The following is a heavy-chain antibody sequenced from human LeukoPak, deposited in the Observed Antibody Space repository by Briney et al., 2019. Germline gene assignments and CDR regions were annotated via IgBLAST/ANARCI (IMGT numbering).Heavy chain of an antibody. D-gene: IGHD5-18*01. CDR1: GFTFGDYH. CDR3: ARERLGYIYGPDAFDI. J-gene: IGHJ3*02. Sequence: GGSLRLSCAASGFTFGDYHMSWIRQAPGKGLEWVSYISSSSSPIYYADSVKGRFTISRDNAKNSLYLQMNSLRAEDTAVYFCARERLGYIYGPDAFDIWGQGTLVTVSS. CDR2: ISSSSSPI. V-gene: IGHV3-11*01.